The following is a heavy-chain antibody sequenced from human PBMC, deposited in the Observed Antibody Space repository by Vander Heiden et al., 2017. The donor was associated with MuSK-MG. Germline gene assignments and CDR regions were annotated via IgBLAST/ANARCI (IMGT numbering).Heavy chain of an antibody. Sequence: QVQLVQSGAEVKKPGASVKVSCKASGYTFTSYGISWVRQAPGQGLEWMGWISAYNGNTKYAQKRQGRVTMTTDTSTSTADMELRSMRSDETAVYYCARSVEGYPTAGSAFDIWGQGTMVTVYS. J-gene: IGHJ3*02. CDR3: ARSVEGYPTAGSAFDI. D-gene: IGHD5-18*01. V-gene: IGHV1-18*01. CDR2: ISAYNGNT. CDR1: GYTFTSYG.